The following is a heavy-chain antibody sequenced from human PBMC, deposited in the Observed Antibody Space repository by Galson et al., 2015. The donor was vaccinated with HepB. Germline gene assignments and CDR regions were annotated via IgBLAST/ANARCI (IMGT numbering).Heavy chain of an antibody. Sequence: SLRLSCAASGFTFSSYAMHWVRQAPGKGLEWVAVISYDGSNKYYADSVKGRFTISRDNSKNTLYLQMNSLRAEDTAVYYCASVLAAAGTDYWGQGTLVTVSS. J-gene: IGHJ4*02. CDR3: ASVLAAAGTDY. CDR2: ISYDGSNK. CDR1: GFTFSSYA. D-gene: IGHD6-13*01. V-gene: IGHV3-30*04.